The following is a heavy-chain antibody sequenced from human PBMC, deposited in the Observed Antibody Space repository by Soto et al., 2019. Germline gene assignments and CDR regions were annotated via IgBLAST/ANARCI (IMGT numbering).Heavy chain of an antibody. Sequence: PGGSLRLSCEASGLTFSNYAMSWVRQTPGKGLEWVSGISGSGGSTYYSDSVKGRFTISRDNSNNTLYLQMNSLRAEDTAVYYCAKGRYRYFDYWGQGTLVTVSS. D-gene: IGHD2-2*02. CDR2: ISGSGGST. J-gene: IGHJ4*02. CDR1: GLTFSNYA. V-gene: IGHV3-23*01. CDR3: AKGRYRYFDY.